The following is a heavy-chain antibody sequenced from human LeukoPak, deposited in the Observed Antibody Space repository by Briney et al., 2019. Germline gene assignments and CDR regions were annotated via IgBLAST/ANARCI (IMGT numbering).Heavy chain of an antibody. CDR2: ISYDGSNK. Sequence: GGSLRLSCAVSGFTFSNYGMHWVRQAPGKGLEWVAIISYDGSNKYYADSVKGRFTISRDNSKNTLYLQMNSLSAEDTAVYYCAIDRCSGVSCYSFDYWGQGTLVTVSS. J-gene: IGHJ4*02. CDR1: GFTFSNYG. V-gene: IGHV3-30*03. CDR3: AIDRCSGVSCYSFDY. D-gene: IGHD2-15*01.